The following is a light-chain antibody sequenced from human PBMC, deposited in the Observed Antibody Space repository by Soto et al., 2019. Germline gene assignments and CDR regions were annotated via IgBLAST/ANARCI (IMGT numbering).Light chain of an antibody. CDR2: WAS. V-gene: IGKV4-1*01. J-gene: IGKJ2*01. Sequence: DIVMTQSPDSLAVSLGERATINCKSSQSVSYSSNNKNYLAWYQQKPGQPPKLLIYWASTRESGVPDRFSGSGSGTDFTLTIGSLQAEDVAVYYCQQYYSTPPTFGQGNKLEIK. CDR1: QSVSYSSNNKNY. CDR3: QQYYSTPPT.